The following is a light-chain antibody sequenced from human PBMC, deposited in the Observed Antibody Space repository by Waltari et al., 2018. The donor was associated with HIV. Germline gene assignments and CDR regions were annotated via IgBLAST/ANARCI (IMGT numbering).Light chain of an antibody. CDR2: GAF. CDR3: QQSDRIPRT. Sequence: DIQMTQSPSSLSASVGDRVTIPCRASQRISTYLNWYQQKPGEAPEPRIYGAFSLQSGVPSGFSGSGSGTDFTLTITSLQPEDFATYYCQQSDRIPRTFGGGTKVEL. CDR1: QRISTY. V-gene: IGKV1-39*01. J-gene: IGKJ4*02.